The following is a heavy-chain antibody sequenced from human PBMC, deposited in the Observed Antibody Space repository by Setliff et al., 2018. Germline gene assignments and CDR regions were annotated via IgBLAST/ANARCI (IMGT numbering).Heavy chain of an antibody. CDR1: GFTFSNAW. V-gene: IGHV3-15*01. Sequence: PGGSLRLSCAASGFTFSNAWMSWVRQAPGKGLEWVGRIKSKTDGGTTDYAAPVKGRFTISRDDSKNTLYLQMDSLRAEDTAVYYCARNWVTAQHYYYGMDVWGQGTTVTAP. D-gene: IGHD2-21*02. CDR2: IKSKTDGGTT. J-gene: IGHJ6*02. CDR3: ARNWVTAQHYYYGMDV.